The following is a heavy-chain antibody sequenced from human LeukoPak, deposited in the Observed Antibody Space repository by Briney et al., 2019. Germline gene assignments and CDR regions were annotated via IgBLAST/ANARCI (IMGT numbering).Heavy chain of an antibody. CDR1: GYTFTSYG. J-gene: IGHJ6*02. CDR3: AREARIAVDGMDV. Sequence: ASVKVSRKASGYTFTSYGISWVRQAPGQGLEGMGWISAYNGNTNYAQKLQGRVTMTTDTSTSTAYMELRSLRSGDTAVYYCAREARIAVDGMDVWGQGTTVTVSS. D-gene: IGHD6-19*01. V-gene: IGHV1-18*01. CDR2: ISAYNGNT.